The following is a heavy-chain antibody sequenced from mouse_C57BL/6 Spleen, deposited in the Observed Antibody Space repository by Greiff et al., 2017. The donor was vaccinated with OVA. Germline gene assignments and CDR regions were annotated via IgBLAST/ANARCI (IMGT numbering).Heavy chain of an antibody. Sequence: VHLVESGAELVKPGASVKISCKASGYAFSSYWMNWVKQRPGKGLEWIGQIYPGDGDTNYNGKFKGKATLTADKSSSTAYMQLSSLTSEDSAVYFCARGGLRYFDVWGTGTTVTVSS. D-gene: IGHD1-1*01. CDR1: GYAFSSYW. CDR3: ARGGLRYFDV. J-gene: IGHJ1*03. CDR2: IYPGDGDT. V-gene: IGHV1-80*01.